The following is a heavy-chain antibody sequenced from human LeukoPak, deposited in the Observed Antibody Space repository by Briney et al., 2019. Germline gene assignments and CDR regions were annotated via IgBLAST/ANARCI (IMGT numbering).Heavy chain of an antibody. CDR1: GFTFSSYS. CDR3: ARVDYTNWYSFDY. J-gene: IGHJ4*02. CDR2: ISSSSRSRTI. D-gene: IGHD1-1*01. V-gene: IGHV3-48*01. Sequence: GGSLRLSCAASGFTFSSYSMNWVRQAPGKGLEWVSYISSSSRSRTIYYADSVKGRFTISRDNAKNSLYLQMNSLRAEDTAVYYCARVDYTNWYSFDYWGQGTLVTVSS.